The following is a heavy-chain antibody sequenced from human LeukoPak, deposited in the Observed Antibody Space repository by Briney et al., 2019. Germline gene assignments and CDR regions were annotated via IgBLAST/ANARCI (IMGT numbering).Heavy chain of an antibody. J-gene: IGHJ5*02. D-gene: IGHD1-1*01. Sequence: SETLSLTCTVSGGSISSSSYYWGWIRQPPGKGLEWIGSIYYSGSTYYNPSLKSRVTISVDTSKNQFSLKLGSVTAADTAVYYCARVAGTTSGPTLFWFDPWGQGTLVTVSS. V-gene: IGHV4-39*07. CDR3: ARVAGTTSGPTLFWFDP. CDR2: IYYSGST. CDR1: GGSISSSSYY.